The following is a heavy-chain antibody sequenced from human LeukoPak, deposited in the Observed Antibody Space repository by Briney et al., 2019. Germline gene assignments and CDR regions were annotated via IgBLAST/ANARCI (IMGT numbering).Heavy chain of an antibody. CDR2: IYYSGST. D-gene: IGHD3-22*01. CDR3: ARVGGMIVENWFDP. V-gene: IGHV4-30-4*07. J-gene: IGHJ5*02. CDR1: GGSISSGGYS. Sequence: PSETLSLTCAVFGGSISSGGYSWSWIRQPPGTGLEWIGYIYYSGSTYYNPSLKSRVTISVDTSKNQFSLKLSSVTAADTAVYYCARVGGMIVENWFDPWGQGTLVTVSS.